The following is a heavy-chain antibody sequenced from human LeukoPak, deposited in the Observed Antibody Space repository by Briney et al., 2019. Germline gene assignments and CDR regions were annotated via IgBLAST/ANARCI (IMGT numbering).Heavy chain of an antibody. Sequence: PGGSLRLSCAASGFTFSSYAMHWVRQAPGKGLEWVAVISYDGSNKYYADSVKGRFTISRDNSKNTLYLQMNSLRAEDTAVYYCARESRPEVEIRDPTLWYWGQGTLVTVSS. CDR1: GFTFSSYA. CDR2: ISYDGSNK. D-gene: IGHD5-24*01. CDR3: ARESRPEVEIRDPTLWY. J-gene: IGHJ4*02. V-gene: IGHV3-30-3*01.